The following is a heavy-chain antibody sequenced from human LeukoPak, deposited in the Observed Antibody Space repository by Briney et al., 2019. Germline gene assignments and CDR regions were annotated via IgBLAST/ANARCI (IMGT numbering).Heavy chain of an antibody. V-gene: IGHV3-21*01. D-gene: IGHD5-18*01. CDR2: ISSSSYI. Sequence: PGGSLRLSCAASGFTFGSYSMNWVRQAPGKGLEWVSSISSSSYIYYADSVKGRFTISRDNAKNSLYLQMNSLRAEDTAVYYCASLFLLATAMVPGFDYWGQGTLVTVSS. CDR3: ASLFLLATAMVPGFDY. J-gene: IGHJ4*02. CDR1: GFTFGSYS.